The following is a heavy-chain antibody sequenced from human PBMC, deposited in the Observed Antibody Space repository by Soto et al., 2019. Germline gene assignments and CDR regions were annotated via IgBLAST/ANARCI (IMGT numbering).Heavy chain of an antibody. J-gene: IGHJ4*02. V-gene: IGHV4-30-4*01. Sequence: SETLSLTCTVSGGSISSGDYYWSWIHQPPWKGLEWIGYIYYSGSTYYNPSLKSRVTISVDTSKNQFSLKLSSVTAADTAVYYCDCDPHEIGFEYWGKVNLVTVSS. CDR2: IYYSGST. CDR1: GGSISSGDYY. CDR3: DCDPHEIGFEY.